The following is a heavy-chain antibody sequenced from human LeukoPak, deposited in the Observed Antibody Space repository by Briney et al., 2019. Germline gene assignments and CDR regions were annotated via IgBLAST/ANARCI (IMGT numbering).Heavy chain of an antibody. CDR2: IYHSGST. CDR1: GGSISSGGYS. CDR3: ARCGGDCENWFDP. V-gene: IGHV4-30-2*01. J-gene: IGHJ5*02. Sequence: SETLSLTCAVSGGSISSGGYSWSWIRQPPGKGLEWIGYIYHSGSTYYNPSLKSRVTISVDRSKDQFSLKLSSVTAADTAAYYCARCGGDCENWFDPWSQGTLVTVSS. D-gene: IGHD2-21*02.